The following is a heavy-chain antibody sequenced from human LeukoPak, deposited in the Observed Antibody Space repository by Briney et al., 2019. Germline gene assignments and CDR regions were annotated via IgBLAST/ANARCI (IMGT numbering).Heavy chain of an antibody. CDR3: VRIYGDVDY. CDR1: GFTFSTYG. Sequence: PGRSLRLSCAASGFTFSTYGMHWVRQAPGKGLEWVAVISDDGTKKYYADSVKGRFTISRDNSKNTLDLQMNSLRAEDTAVYYCVRIYGDVDYWGQGTLVTVSS. D-gene: IGHD4-17*01. CDR2: ISDDGTKK. V-gene: IGHV3-30*03. J-gene: IGHJ4*02.